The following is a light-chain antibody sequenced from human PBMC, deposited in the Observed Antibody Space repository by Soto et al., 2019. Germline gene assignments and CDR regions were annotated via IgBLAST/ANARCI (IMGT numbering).Light chain of an antibody. CDR3: QQYNNWPPIT. V-gene: IGKV3-15*01. CDR2: GAS. Sequence: EIVMTQSPATLSVSPGERATLSCRASQSVSSKLAWYQQKPGQAPRLLIYGASTMATGIPARFSGSGSGTEFTLTISSLQSEACSVYYCQQYNNWPPITFGQGTRLEIK. CDR1: QSVSSK. J-gene: IGKJ5*01.